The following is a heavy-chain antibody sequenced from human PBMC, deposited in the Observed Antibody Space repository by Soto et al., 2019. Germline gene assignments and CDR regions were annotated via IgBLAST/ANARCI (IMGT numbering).Heavy chain of an antibody. Sequence: QVQLVQSGAEVKKPGSSVKVSCKASEGTFSSYAISWVRQAPGQGLEWMGGIIPISETTNYAQKFQGRVTITADESKSTAYMELSSRRSEDTAVYYCARTHGSSTSLESYYYYYYGMDVWGQGTTVTVSS. D-gene: IGHD2-2*01. CDR1: EGTFSSYA. CDR2: IIPISETT. CDR3: ARTHGSSTSLESYYYYYYGMDV. J-gene: IGHJ6*02. V-gene: IGHV1-69*01.